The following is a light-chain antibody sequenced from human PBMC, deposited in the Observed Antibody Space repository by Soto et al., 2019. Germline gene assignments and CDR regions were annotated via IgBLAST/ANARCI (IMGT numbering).Light chain of an antibody. V-gene: IGLV3-21*04. CDR1: NIGGKS. CDR2: FDS. Sequence: SYELTQPPSVSVGPGKTAGITCRGNNIGGKSVHWYQHKPGQAPVLVIYFDSDRPSGIPERLSGSNSGNTATLTISRVEAGDEADYYCHVWDSLTDDWVFGGGTKVTVL. CDR3: HVWDSLTDDWV. J-gene: IGLJ3*02.